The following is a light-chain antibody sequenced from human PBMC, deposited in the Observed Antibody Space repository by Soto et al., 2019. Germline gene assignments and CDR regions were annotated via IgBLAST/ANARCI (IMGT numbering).Light chain of an antibody. J-gene: IGKJ5*01. CDR1: QSVASTY. CDR2: GAS. Sequence: EIVLTQSPGTLSLSPGERATLSCWASQSVASTYLGWYQQKPGQAPRLLSYGASSRATGVPDRFSGSGSGTDFTLTISRLEPEDFALYYCQQYAGSPTFGQGTRLEIK. V-gene: IGKV3-20*01. CDR3: QQYAGSPT.